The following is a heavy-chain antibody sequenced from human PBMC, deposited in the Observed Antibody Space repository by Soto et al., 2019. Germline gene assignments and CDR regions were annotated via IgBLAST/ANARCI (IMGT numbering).Heavy chain of an antibody. Sequence: GGSLRLSCAASGFTFSNAWMSWVRQAPGKGLEWVGRIKSKTDGGTKDYAAPVKGRFTISRDDSKNTLYLQMNSLKTEDTAVYYCTTEGYYGIRYYYYMDVWGKGTTVTVSS. CDR3: TTEGYYGIRYYYYMDV. V-gene: IGHV3-15*01. CDR1: GFTFSNAW. J-gene: IGHJ6*03. D-gene: IGHD3-10*01. CDR2: IKSKTDGGTK.